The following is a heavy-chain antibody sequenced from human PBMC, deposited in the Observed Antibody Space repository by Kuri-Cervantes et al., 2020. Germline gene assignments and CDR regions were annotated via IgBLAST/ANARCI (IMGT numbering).Heavy chain of an antibody. V-gene: IGHV1-69*05. CDR3: ARDFFGGSTAWSRYAFDI. D-gene: IGHD2-15*01. J-gene: IGHJ3*02. CDR2: IIPIFGTA. Sequence: SVKVSCKASGGTFSSYAISWVRQAPGQGLEWMGGIIPIFGTANYAQKLQGRVTMTTDTSTSTAYMELRSLRSDDTAVYYCARDFFGGSTAWSRYAFDIWGQGTMVTVSS. CDR1: GGTFSSYA.